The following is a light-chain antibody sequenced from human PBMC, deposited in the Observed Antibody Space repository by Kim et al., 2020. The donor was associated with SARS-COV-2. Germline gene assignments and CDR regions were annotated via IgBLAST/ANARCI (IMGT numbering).Light chain of an antibody. V-gene: IGLV3-19*01. CDR1: SLRSYY. J-gene: IGLJ3*02. CDR2: GKN. Sequence: SSELTQDPAVSVALGQTVRITCQGDSLRSYYANWYQQTPGQAPVLVIYGKNNRPSGIPERFSGSSSGNTASLTITGAPAEDEADNYCSSRNSSGNIIVFG. CDR3: SSRNSSGNIIV.